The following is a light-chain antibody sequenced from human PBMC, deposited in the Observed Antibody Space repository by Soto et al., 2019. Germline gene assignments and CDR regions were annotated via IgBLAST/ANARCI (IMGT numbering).Light chain of an antibody. CDR2: EVS. J-gene: IGLJ1*01. CDR1: SSDVGGYNY. Sequence: QSVLPQPPSASGSPGQSVTISCTGTSSDVGGYNYVSWYQQHPGKAPKLMIYEVSKRPSGVPDRFSASKSGNTASLTVSGLQAEDEADYYCSSYAGSNSYVFGTGTKVTVL. CDR3: SSYAGSNSYV. V-gene: IGLV2-8*01.